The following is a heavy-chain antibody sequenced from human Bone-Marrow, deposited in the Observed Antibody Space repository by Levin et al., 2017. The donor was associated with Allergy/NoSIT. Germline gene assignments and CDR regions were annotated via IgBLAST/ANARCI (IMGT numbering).Heavy chain of an antibody. J-gene: IGHJ3*02. Sequence: GESLKISCMAFFSPFPFSSLHWVRQAPGQGLEWMGWINPPRGGTNYAQKFPGRVTLPRAPSISTAYRELSRLRSDDTAVYYGARVRYSGYVSPDAFDIWGQGTMVTVSS. V-gene: IGHV1-2*02. D-gene: IGHD5-12*01. CDR1: FSPFPFSS. CDR3: ARVRYSGYVSPDAFDI. CDR2: INPPRGGT.